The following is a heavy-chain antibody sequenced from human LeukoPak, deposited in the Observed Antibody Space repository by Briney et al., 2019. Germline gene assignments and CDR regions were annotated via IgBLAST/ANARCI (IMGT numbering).Heavy chain of an antibody. V-gene: IGHV3-49*04. D-gene: IGHD3-22*01. CDR1: GFTFRDYA. Sequence: GGSLTLSCTGFGFTFRDYAVSWVRQAPGKGLECIGFIRSKVYGGTTEYAASVKGRFTISRDGFKSIAYLQMNSLKTEDTAVYYCTRDPYYFDSSGYYHQAFDIWGQGTMVAVSS. CDR3: TRDPYYFDSSGYYHQAFDI. CDR2: IRSKVYGGTT. J-gene: IGHJ3*02.